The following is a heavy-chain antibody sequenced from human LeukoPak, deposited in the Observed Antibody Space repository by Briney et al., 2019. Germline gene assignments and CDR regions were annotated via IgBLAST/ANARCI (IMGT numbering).Heavy chain of an antibody. CDR2: IYHSGRT. J-gene: IGHJ4*02. CDR3: ARVVTSSLYFFHY. V-gene: IGHV4-31*03. CDR1: GGSISSEGFY. Sequence: SETLSLTCSVSGGSISSEGFYWSWIRQHPGKGLEWIAYIYHSGRTYYNPSLKSRLTISVDTSKNQFSMSLKSVTAADTAVYYCARVVTSSLYFFHYWGQGTLVSVSS. D-gene: IGHD2-21*02.